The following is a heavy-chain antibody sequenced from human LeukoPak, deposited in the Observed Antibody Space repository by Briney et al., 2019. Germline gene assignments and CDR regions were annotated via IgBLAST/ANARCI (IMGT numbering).Heavy chain of an antibody. D-gene: IGHD5/OR15-5a*01. CDR1: GDSISSYY. J-gene: IGHJ4*02. Sequence: KPSETLSLTCTVSGDSISSYYWSWIRQPPGKGLEWIAYIYYSGSTNYNPSLKSRVTISVDTSKNQFSLKLSSVTAADTAVYHCARGKSVYDPYFFDYWGQGTLVTVSS. CDR3: ARGKSVYDPYFFDY. CDR2: IYYSGST. V-gene: IGHV4-59*01.